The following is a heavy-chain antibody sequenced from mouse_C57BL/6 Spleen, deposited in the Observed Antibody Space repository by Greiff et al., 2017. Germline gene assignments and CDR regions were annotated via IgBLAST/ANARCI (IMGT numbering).Heavy chain of an antibody. CDR3: AREEDGYWFAY. D-gene: IGHD2-3*01. CDR2: IYPSDSET. V-gene: IGHV1-61*01. Sequence: QVQLQQPGAELVRPGSSVKLSCKASGYTFTSYWMDWVKQRPGQGLELIGNIYPSDSETHYNQKFKDKATLTVDKTSSTAYMQLSSLTSEDSAVYYCAREEDGYWFAYWGQGTLVTVSA. J-gene: IGHJ3*01. CDR1: GYTFTSYW.